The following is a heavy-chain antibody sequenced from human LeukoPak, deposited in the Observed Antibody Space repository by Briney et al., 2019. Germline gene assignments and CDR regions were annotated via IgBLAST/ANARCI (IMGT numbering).Heavy chain of an antibody. CDR3: AGNSASSYGNQPS. CDR1: GGSISSYY. D-gene: IGHD3-10*01. J-gene: IGHJ4*02. V-gene: IGHV4-34*01. CDR2: INRGGST. Sequence: SETLSLTCTVSGGSISSYYWSWIRQPPGKGLEWIGEINRGGSTSYNPSLKSRVTMSVDTSKNQFSLKLSSVTAADTAVYYCAGNSASSYGNQPSWGQGTLVTVSS.